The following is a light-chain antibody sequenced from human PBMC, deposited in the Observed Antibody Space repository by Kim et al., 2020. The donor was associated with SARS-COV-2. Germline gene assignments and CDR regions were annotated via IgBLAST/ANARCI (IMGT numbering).Light chain of an antibody. CDR2: DVT. CDR3: CSYAGSYIHYV. CDR1: SSDVGGYNY. V-gene: IGLV2-11*01. Sequence: QSAPTQARSVSGSPGQSVTISCTGTSSDVGGYNYVSWYQQEPGKAPKLMIYDVTKRPSVVPDRFSGSKSGNTASLTISGLQAEDEADYYCCSYAGSYIHYVFGTGTKVTVL. J-gene: IGLJ1*01.